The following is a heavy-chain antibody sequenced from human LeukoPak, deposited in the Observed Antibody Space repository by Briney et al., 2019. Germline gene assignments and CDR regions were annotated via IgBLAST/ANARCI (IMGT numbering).Heavy chain of an antibody. J-gene: IGHJ4*02. D-gene: IGHD3-22*01. V-gene: IGHV3-48*03. CDR2: ISSSGSTI. CDR1: GFTFSSYE. Sequence: GGSLRLSCAASGFTFSSYEMNWVRQAPGKGLEWVSYISSSGSTIYYADSVKGRFTISRDNSKNTLYLQMNSLRAEDTAVYYCARDPLTYYYDSSGYFDYWGQGTLVTVSS. CDR3: ARDPLTYYYDSSGYFDY.